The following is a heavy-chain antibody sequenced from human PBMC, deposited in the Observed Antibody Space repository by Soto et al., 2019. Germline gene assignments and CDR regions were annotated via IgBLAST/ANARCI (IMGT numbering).Heavy chain of an antibody. V-gene: IGHV3-30*18. CDR3: AKDGEYDFWSGYYKPYYYYYGMDV. CDR1: RFTFSSYG. CDR2: ISYDGSNK. Sequence: WGSLRLSCAASRFTFSSYGMHWVRQAPGKVLEWVAVISYDGSNKYYADSVKVRFTISRDKSTNTVYLPMNSVIAEETAVYYCAKDGEYDFWSGYYKPYYYYYGMDVWGQGTTVTVSS. J-gene: IGHJ6*02. D-gene: IGHD3-3*01.